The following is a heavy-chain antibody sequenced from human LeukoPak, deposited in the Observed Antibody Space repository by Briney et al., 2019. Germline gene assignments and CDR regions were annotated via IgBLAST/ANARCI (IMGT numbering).Heavy chain of an antibody. CDR2: INPNSGGT. D-gene: IGHD2-8*01. J-gene: IGHJ6*03. CDR1: GYTFTGYY. V-gene: IGHV1-2*02. CDR3: ARGNGYCTNGVCYTDYYYSYYMDV. Sequence: ASVKVSCKASGYTFTGYYMHWVRQAPGQGLEWMGWINPNSGGTNYAQKFQGRVTMTRDTSISTAYMELSRLRSDDTAVYYCARGNGYCTNGVCYTDYYYSYYMDVWGKGTTVTVSS.